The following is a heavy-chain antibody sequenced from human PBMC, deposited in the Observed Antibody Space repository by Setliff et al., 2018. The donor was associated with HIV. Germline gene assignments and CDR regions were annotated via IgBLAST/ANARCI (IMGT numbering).Heavy chain of an antibody. D-gene: IGHD6-19*01. V-gene: IGHV3-48*03. CDR1: GFTFSSYE. CDR3: ARVPGWRAPF. J-gene: IGHJ4*02. CDR2: ISHTGSTV. Sequence: PGGSLRLSCAASGFTFSSYEMNWVRQAPGKGLELVSYISHTGSTVYYADSVKGRFTISRDNAKNSLYLQMNSLRAEDTAVYYCARVPGWRAPFWGQGTLVTV.